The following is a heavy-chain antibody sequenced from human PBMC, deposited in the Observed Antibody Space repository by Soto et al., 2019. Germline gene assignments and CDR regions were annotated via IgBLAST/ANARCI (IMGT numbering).Heavy chain of an antibody. D-gene: IGHD3-10*01. CDR3: ARVPRGVYYGMVV. CDR2: INPNSGTT. V-gene: IGHV1-2*04. Sequence: QVQLVQSGAEVKKPGASVKVSCKASGYTFTDYYMHWVRQAPGQRLEWMGWINPNSGTTNYAQKFQGWVTMTRDTSITTVYMEVSRLRSDDTAVYYCARVPRGVYYGMVVWGQGTTVTVSS. CDR1: GYTFTDYY. J-gene: IGHJ6*02.